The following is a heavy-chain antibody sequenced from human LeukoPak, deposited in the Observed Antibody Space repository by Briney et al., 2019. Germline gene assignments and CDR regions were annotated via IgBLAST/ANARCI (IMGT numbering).Heavy chain of an antibody. V-gene: IGHV3-9*01. CDR1: GFTFDDYA. CDR3: AKGYSSGFGY. CDR2: ISWNSGSI. J-gene: IGHJ4*02. Sequence: GRSLRLSCAASGFTFDDYAMHWVRQAPGKGLEWVSGISWNSGSIGYADSVKGRFTISRDNAKNSLYLQMNSLRAEDTALYYCAKGYSSGFGYWGQGILVTVSS. D-gene: IGHD6-19*01.